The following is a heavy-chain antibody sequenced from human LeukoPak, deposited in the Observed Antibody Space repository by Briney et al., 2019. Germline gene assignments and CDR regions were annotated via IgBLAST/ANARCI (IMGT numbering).Heavy chain of an antibody. J-gene: IGHJ5*02. CDR2: FDPEDGET. V-gene: IGHV1-24*01. D-gene: IGHD1-26*01. Sequence: ASVKVSCKVSGYTLTELSMHWVRQAPGKGLEWMGGFDPEDGETIYAQKFQGRVTMTEDTSTDTAYMELSSLRSEDTAVYYCATDLWVSGSRPDYHWGQGTLVTVSS. CDR3: ATDLWVSGSRPDYH. CDR1: GYTLTELS.